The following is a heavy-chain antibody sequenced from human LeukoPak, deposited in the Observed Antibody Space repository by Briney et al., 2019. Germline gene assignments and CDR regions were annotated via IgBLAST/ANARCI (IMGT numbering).Heavy chain of an antibody. CDR3: ARDSQGGYFDY. Sequence: GGSLRLSCAASGFTFSSYGMHWVRQAPGKGLEWVAVIWHDGRNKYYADSVKGRFTISRDNSKNTLYLQMDSLRAEDTAVYYCARDSQGGYFDYWGQGTLATVSS. CDR2: IWHDGRNK. J-gene: IGHJ4*02. CDR1: GFTFSSYG. V-gene: IGHV3-33*01.